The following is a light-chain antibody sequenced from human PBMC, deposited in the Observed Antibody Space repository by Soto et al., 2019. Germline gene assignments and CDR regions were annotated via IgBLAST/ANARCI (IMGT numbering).Light chain of an antibody. CDR1: QTVSSY. CDR3: QQSFTTPS. V-gene: IGKV1-39*01. CDR2: ATS. J-gene: IGKJ5*01. Sequence: DIQMTQSPSSLSASVGDRVNITFLASQTVSSYLNWYKQKPGTVPKLLIYATSNLQSGVPSRFSGRGFGTDFTLTISSLQPEDFATYYCQQSFTTPSLGQGTRLEI.